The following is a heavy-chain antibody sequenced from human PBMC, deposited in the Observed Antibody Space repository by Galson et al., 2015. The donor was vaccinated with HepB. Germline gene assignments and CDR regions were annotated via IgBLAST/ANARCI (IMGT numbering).Heavy chain of an antibody. CDR2: MLYDGTSK. V-gene: IGHV3-33*01. J-gene: IGHJ6*03. CDR3: ARGAVNSHGYGYIDYYYYMDV. D-gene: IGHD5-18*01. CDR1: GFAFKNFG. Sequence: SLRLSCAASGFAFKNFGVHWARQAPSKGLEWVAGMLYDGTSKYYADSVKGRFTISRDNPKNAVYLQMNSLRGDDTAVYFCARGAVNSHGYGYIDYYYYMDVWGKGTTVTVSS.